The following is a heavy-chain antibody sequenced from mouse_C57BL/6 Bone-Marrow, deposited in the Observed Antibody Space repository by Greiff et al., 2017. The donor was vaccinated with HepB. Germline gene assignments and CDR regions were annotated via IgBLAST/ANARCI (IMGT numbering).Heavy chain of an antibody. V-gene: IGHV5-16*01. CDR3: ARGDYGSSYSYFDY. Sequence: EVKLMESEGGLVQPGSSMKLSCTASGFNFSDYYIAWVRQVPEKGLEWVANINYDGSSTYYLDSLKSRFIISRDNAKNILYLQMGSLKSEDTATYYCARGDYGSSYSYFDYWGQGTTLTVSS. J-gene: IGHJ2*01. CDR2: INYDGSST. CDR1: GFNFSDYY. D-gene: IGHD1-1*01.